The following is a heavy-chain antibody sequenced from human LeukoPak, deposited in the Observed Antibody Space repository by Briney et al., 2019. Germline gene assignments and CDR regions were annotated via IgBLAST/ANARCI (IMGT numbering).Heavy chain of an antibody. CDR1: GGSISSGSYY. CDR2: IYTSGST. Sequence: PSETLSLTFTVSGGSISSGSYYWSWIRQPAGKGLEWIGRIYTSGSTNYNPSLKSRVTISVDTSKNQFSLKLSSVTAADTAVYYCARWQTDYWGQGTLVTVSS. J-gene: IGHJ4*02. CDR3: ARWQTDY. V-gene: IGHV4-61*02.